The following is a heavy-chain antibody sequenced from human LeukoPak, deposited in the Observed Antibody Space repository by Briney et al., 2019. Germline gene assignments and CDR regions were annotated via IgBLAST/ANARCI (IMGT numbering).Heavy chain of an antibody. CDR1: GASISSSDSY. Sequence: PSETLSLTCTVSGASISSSDSYWSWIRQPPGKGLEWIGSIYRRGSTSYNPSLKSRVTVSEDMSKNHFSLRLSSMTAADTAVYYCARHVQDLGIKVWGQGTTVTVSS. V-gene: IGHV4-39*01. CDR2: IYRRGST. CDR3: ARHVQDLGIKV. J-gene: IGHJ6*02.